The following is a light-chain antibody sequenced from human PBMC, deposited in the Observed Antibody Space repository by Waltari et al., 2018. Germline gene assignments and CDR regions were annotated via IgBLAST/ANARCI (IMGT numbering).Light chain of an antibody. J-gene: IGKJ2*01. CDR3: QQYASSVLYT. Sequence: IVLTQSPGTLSLSPGDRASLSCKASQSLGKNYLAWYQHKPGQAHRLLIYGASSGAAGIPDRFSGSGSGTDFTLTISRLEPEDFAVYYCQQYASSVLYTFGQGTKLEIK. V-gene: IGKV3-20*01. CDR1: QSLGKNY. CDR2: GAS.